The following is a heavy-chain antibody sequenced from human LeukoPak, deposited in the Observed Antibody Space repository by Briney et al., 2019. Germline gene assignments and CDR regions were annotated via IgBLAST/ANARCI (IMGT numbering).Heavy chain of an antibody. J-gene: IGHJ4*02. CDR1: GYTFTGYY. CDR2: INPNSGGT. CDR3: ARGDGARGARGY. D-gene: IGHD5-24*01. Sequence: ASVKVSCKASGYTFTGYYMHWVRQAPGQGLEWMGWINPNSGGTNYAQKFQGRVTMTRDTSISPAYMELSRLRSDDTAVYYCARGDGARGARGYWGQGTLVTVSS. V-gene: IGHV1-2*02.